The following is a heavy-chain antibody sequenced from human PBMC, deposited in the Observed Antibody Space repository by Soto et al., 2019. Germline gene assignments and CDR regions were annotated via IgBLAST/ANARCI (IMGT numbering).Heavy chain of an antibody. D-gene: IGHD3-22*01. J-gene: IGHJ4*02. CDR1: GFTFSSYS. V-gene: IGHV3-21*01. Sequence: EVQLVESGGGLVKPGGSLRLSCAASGFTFSSYSMNWVRQAPGKGLEWVSAISSSSSYIYYADSVKGRFTISRDNAKNSRYLQMNSLRTEETAVSYCARAPYYYDSIGYWAYWGQGTLVTVSS. CDR2: ISSSSSYI. CDR3: ARAPYYYDSIGYWAY.